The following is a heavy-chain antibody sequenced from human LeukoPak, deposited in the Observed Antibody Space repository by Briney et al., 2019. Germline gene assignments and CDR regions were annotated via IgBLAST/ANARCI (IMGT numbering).Heavy chain of an antibody. CDR1: GFTFSSYG. D-gene: IGHD6-19*01. CDR2: ISYDGSNK. Sequence: QTGGSLRLSCAASGFTFSSYGMHWVRQAPCKGLEWVAVISYDGSNKYYADSVKGRFTISRDNSKNTLYLQMNSLRAEDTAVYYCAKEAQWLVPGYYFDYWGQGTLVTVSS. CDR3: AKEAQWLVPGYYFDY. J-gene: IGHJ4*02. V-gene: IGHV3-30*18.